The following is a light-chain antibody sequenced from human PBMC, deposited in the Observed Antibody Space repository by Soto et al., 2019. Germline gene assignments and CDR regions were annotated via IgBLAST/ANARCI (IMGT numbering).Light chain of an antibody. CDR1: SRDVGGYNS. J-gene: IGLJ1*01. CDR3: SSYTTGGSYV. Sequence: QSVLTQPASVSGSPGLSIAISCTGTSRDVGGYNSVSWYQQQPGKVPKLIIYDVSSRPSGVSNRFSGSKSGNTASLTISGLQAEDEGDYYCSSYTTGGSYVFGTGTKLPVL. CDR2: DVS. V-gene: IGLV2-14*01.